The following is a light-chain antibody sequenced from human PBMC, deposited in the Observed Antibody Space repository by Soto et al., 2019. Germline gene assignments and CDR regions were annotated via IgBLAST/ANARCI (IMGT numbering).Light chain of an antibody. CDR2: GAS. CDR1: QSVSSSY. CDR3: QQRGTLT. J-gene: IGKJ4*01. V-gene: IGKV3-20*01. Sequence: EIVLTQSPGTLSLSPGERATLSCRASQSVSSSYLAWYQQKPGQAPRLLIYGASSRATGIPDRFSGSGSGTDFTLTIGRLEPEDFAVYYCQQRGTLTFGGGTKVDIK.